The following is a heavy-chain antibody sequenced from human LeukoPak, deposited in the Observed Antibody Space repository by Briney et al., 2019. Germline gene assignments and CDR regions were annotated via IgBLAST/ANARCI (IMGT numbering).Heavy chain of an antibody. CDR1: GFTFSDYY. CDR3: ARDFSDVRGNIFDS. D-gene: IGHD3-10*02. CDR2: NSTSGSIT. Sequence: PGGSLRLSCAASGFTFSDYYMSWIRQAPGKGLQWLAYNSTSGSITYYADSVKGRFTISRDNAKNSVYLQMNSLRAEDTAVYYCARDFSDVRGNIFDSWGQGTLVTVSS. J-gene: IGHJ4*02. V-gene: IGHV3-11*04.